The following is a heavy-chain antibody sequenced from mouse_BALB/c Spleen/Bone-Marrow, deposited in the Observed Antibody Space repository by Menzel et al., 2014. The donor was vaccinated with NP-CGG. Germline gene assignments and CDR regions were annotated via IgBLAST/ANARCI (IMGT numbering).Heavy chain of an antibody. J-gene: IGHJ2*01. CDR1: GYTFTSYW. D-gene: IGHD1-1*01. V-gene: IGHV1S81*02. CDR2: INPSNGRT. CDR3: AREDTTVVVDY. Sequence: VQLQQSGAELVKPGASVKLSCKASGYTFTSYWMHWVKQRPGQGLEWIGEINPSNGRTNYNEKFKSKATLTVDKSSSTAYMQLSSLTSEDSAVYYCAREDTTVVVDYWGQGTTLTVSS.